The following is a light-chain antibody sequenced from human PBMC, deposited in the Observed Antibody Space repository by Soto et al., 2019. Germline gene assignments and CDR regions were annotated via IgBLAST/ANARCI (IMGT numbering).Light chain of an antibody. CDR1: QTIGTY. CDR3: QQSYRTPIT. Sequence: DIQMTQSPSSLSAPVGDRVTITCRASQTIGTYLNWYQHKPGKAPKPLIYAASNLQSGVPSRFGGSGSGTDFTLTISSLRPEDFATYYCQQSYRTPITFGQGTRLEIK. CDR2: AAS. J-gene: IGKJ5*01. V-gene: IGKV1-39*01.